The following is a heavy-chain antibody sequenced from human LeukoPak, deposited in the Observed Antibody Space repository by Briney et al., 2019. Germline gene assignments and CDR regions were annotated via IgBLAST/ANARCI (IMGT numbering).Heavy chain of an antibody. Sequence: SETLSLTCTVSGGSISSYYWSWIRQPPGKGLEWIGYIYYSGSTNYNPSLKSRVTISVDTSKNQFSLKLSSVTAADTAVYYCARHIAAAAEDYWGQGTLVTVSS. V-gene: IGHV4-59*08. D-gene: IGHD6-13*01. CDR2: IYYSGST. CDR1: GGSISSYY. CDR3: ARHIAAAAEDY. J-gene: IGHJ4*02.